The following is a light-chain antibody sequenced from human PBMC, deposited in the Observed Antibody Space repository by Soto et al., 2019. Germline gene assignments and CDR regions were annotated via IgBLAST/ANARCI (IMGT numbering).Light chain of an antibody. CDR2: DDT. CDR1: SSDVGSYNL. CDR3: CSYAGSSTLV. V-gene: IGLV2-23*01. J-gene: IGLJ2*01. Sequence: QSALTQPASVSGSPGQSIAISCTGSSSDVGSYNLVSWYQQHPGKAPKLMIYDDTKRPSGVSNRFSGSKSGNTASLTISGLQAEDEAYYYCCSYAGSSTLVFGGGTKLTVL.